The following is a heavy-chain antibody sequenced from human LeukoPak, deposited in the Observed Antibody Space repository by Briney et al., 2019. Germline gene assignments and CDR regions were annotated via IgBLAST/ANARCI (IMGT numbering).Heavy chain of an antibody. CDR1: GYTFTDYY. J-gene: IGHJ5*02. V-gene: IGHV1-2*02. Sequence: ASVKVSCKTSGYTFTDYYMHWVRQAPGQGLEWLGWINPNTGGTSSAQKFQGRVTMSRDTAITTVYMGVSWLTSDDTAIYYCARADRLHGGPYLIGPWGQGTLVTVSS. CDR3: ARADRLHGGPYLIGP. D-gene: IGHD2-21*01. CDR2: INPNTGGT.